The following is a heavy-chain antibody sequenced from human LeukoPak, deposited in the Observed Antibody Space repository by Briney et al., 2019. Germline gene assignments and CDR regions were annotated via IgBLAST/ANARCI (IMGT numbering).Heavy chain of an antibody. CDR1: GGSFSGYF. D-gene: IGHD6-13*01. J-gene: IGHJ4*02. Sequence: SETLSLTCAVYGGSFSGYFYSWIRQPPGKGLEWIWEINDSGIPNYNPSLKSRVTISVDTSKNQFSLKLSSVTAADTAVYYCARVVGPRDSSSWSRKFDYWGQGTLVTVSS. CDR3: ARVVGPRDSSSWSRKFDY. CDR2: INDSGIP. V-gene: IGHV4-34*01.